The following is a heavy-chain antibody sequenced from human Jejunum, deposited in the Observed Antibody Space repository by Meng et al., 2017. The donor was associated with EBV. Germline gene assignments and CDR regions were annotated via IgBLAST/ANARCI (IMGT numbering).Heavy chain of an antibody. CDR2: IYYSGST. V-gene: IGHV4-39*07. CDR3: ARTYYYDSSGYAPFDY. Sequence: QLQLQESSTGLVKPSETLSLTCIVSGGSISSSIYYWGWIRQPPGKGLEWIGSIYYSGSTYYNPSLKSRVTISVDTSKNQFSLKLSSVTAADTAVYYCARTYYYDSSGYAPFDYWGQGTLVTVSS. D-gene: IGHD3-22*01. CDR1: GGSISSSIYY. J-gene: IGHJ4*02.